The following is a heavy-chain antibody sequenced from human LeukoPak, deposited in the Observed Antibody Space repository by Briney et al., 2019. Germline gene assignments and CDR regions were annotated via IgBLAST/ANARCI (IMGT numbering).Heavy chain of an antibody. CDR1: GFAFRNHA. CDR3: TTGLPDYYDSSGYYSGPFGAFDI. J-gene: IGHJ3*02. V-gene: IGHV3-23*01. Sequence: GGSLRLSCVVSGFAFRNHAMSWVRQAPGKGPEWVSAIGTSSRTYYTDSVKGRFTISRDNSENTLYLEMNSLRVEDTAVYYCTTGLPDYYDSSGYYSGPFGAFDIWGQGTMVTVSS. D-gene: IGHD3-22*01. CDR2: IGTSSRT.